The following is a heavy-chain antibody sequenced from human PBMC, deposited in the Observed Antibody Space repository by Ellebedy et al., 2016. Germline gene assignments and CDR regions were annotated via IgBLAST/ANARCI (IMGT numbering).Heavy chain of an antibody. J-gene: IGHJ4*02. Sequence: ASVKVSCXASGYTFTSYYMHWVRQAPGQGLEWMGWINPNSGDTTYAQKFQGRVTMTRDTSITAAYMELSRLRSDDTAVFYCARAAQTDCGGDCFDYWGQGTLVTVSS. CDR2: INPNSGDT. CDR1: GYTFTSYY. V-gene: IGHV1-2*02. CDR3: ARAAQTDCGGDCFDY. D-gene: IGHD2-21*01.